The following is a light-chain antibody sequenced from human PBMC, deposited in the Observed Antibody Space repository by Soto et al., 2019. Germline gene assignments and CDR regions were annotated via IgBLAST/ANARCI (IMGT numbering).Light chain of an antibody. Sequence: QSALTQPASVSGSPGQSTTISCTGTSSDVGGYNYVSWYQQHPGKAPKLIIYDVSNRPSGVSNRFSGSKSGNTASLTISGLQPEDEADYFCTSYTSSITLDVLFGGGTKLTVL. CDR1: SSDVGGYNY. J-gene: IGLJ2*01. CDR2: DVS. V-gene: IGLV2-14*01. CDR3: TSYTSSITLDVL.